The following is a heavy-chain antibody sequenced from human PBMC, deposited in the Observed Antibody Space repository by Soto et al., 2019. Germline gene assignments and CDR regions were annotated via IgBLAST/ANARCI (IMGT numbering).Heavy chain of an antibody. CDR2: IYPGDSDT. CDR1: GYSFTIYW. J-gene: IGHJ5*02. D-gene: IGHD2-15*01. Sequence: PGESLKISCKGSGYSFTIYWIGWVRQMPGKGLEWMGIIYPGDSDTRHSPSFQGQVTISADKSISTAYLQWSSLKASDTAMYYCARLLVPLYCSGGSCYSGWFDPWGQGTLVTVSS. CDR3: ARLLVPLYCSGGSCYSGWFDP. V-gene: IGHV5-51*01.